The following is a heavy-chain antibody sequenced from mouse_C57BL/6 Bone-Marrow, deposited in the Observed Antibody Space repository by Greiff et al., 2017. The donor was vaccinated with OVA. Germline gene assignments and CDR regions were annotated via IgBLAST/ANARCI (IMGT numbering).Heavy chain of an antibody. CDR1: GYTFTSYD. CDR3: ARGFYYDYDGY. CDR2: IYPRDGST. D-gene: IGHD2-4*01. Sequence: QVQLQQSGPELVKPGASVKLSCKASGYTFTSYDINWVKQRPGQGLEWIGWIYPRDGSTKYNEKFKGKATLTLDTSASTAYMELHSLTSEDAAVYFCARGFYYDYDGYWGQGTTLTVSA. J-gene: IGHJ2*01. V-gene: IGHV1-85*01.